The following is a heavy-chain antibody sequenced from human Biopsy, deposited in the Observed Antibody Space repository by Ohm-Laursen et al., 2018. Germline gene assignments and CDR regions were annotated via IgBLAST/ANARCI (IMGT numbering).Heavy chain of an antibody. CDR3: ATDAVGGLAVF. V-gene: IGHV1-69*04. D-gene: IGHD3-16*01. CDR1: GGPSSNYA. Sequence: GASVKVSCKASGGPSSNYAFSWVRQAPGQGLEWVGRIVPVLGHLNYAQRFQGRVSITADKSTSYVFMELSRLTSGDTAVYYCATDAVGGLAVFGGQGTLVTVSS. CDR2: IVPVLGHL. J-gene: IGHJ4*02.